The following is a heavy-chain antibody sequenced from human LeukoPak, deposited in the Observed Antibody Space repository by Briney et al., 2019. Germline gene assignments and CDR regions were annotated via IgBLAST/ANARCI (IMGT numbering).Heavy chain of an antibody. CDR1: GFTFSSYA. CDR2: ISGSGGST. D-gene: IGHD3-16*01. CDR3: ARDPGGSYIATLWFDP. J-gene: IGHJ5*02. V-gene: IGHV3-23*01. Sequence: PGGSLRLSCAASGFTFSSYAMSWVRQAPGKGLEWVSAISGSGGSTYYADSVKGRFTISRDNSKNTLYLQMDSLRAEDTAVYYCARDPGGSYIATLWFDPRGQGTLVTVSS.